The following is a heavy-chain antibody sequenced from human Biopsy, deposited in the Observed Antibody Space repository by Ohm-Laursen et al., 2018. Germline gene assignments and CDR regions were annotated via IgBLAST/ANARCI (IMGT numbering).Heavy chain of an antibody. Sequence: SETLSLTCIVSGGSISGSSWSWIRQAPGKGLEWIGYISYSRDTNYNPSLKSRITISVDTSKNQFSLKLTSGTAADTAVYYCAKHGSGWTGDDAFHIWGQGTMVTVSS. V-gene: IGHV4-59*08. CDR3: AKHGSGWTGDDAFHI. CDR1: GGSISGSS. D-gene: IGHD6-19*01. CDR2: ISYSRDT. J-gene: IGHJ3*02.